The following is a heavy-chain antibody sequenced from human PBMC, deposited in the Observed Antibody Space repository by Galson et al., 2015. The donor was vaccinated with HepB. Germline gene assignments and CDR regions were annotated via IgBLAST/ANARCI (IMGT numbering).Heavy chain of an antibody. CDR2: IRAKASGGTR. CDR3: TREPGEPWLVPSYYFDY. V-gene: IGHV3-49*03. Sequence: SLRLSCAVSGFTFDDYAMSWFRQAPGKGLEWVGFIRAKASGGTRQYAESVKGRFTISRDDSKSIAYLQMNSLKTEDTAMYYCTREPGEPWLVPSYYFDYWGQGTLVTVSS. J-gene: IGHJ4*02. D-gene: IGHD6-19*01. CDR1: GFTFDDYA.